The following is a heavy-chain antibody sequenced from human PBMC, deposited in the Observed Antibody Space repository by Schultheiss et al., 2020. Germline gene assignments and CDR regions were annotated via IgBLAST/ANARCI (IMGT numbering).Heavy chain of an antibody. D-gene: IGHD2-2*01. J-gene: IGHJ4*02. Sequence: GESLKISCKGSGYSFTNFWISWVRQMPGKGLEWMGRIDPTDSYTNYSPSFQGHVTLSTDKSISTAYLQWTSLRASDTAMYYCARRGYQLLWGDFDYWGQGTLVTVSS. CDR2: IDPTDSYT. CDR1: GYSFTNFW. CDR3: ARRGYQLLWGDFDY. V-gene: IGHV5-10-1*01.